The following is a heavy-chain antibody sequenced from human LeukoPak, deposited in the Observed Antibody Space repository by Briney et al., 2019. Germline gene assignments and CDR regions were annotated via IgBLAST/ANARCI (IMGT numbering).Heavy chain of an antibody. CDR2: IGRSGART. CDR1: GFTFNSYV. V-gene: IGHV3-23*01. D-gene: IGHD6-19*01. J-gene: IGHJ4*02. Sequence: GGSLRLSCAASGFTFNSYVMSWVRQAPGKGLEWVSAIGRSGARTYYADSVRGRFTTSRDNSKNTVYLQLNSLRGEDTAVYYCAKDLVSGDWYWRGFDSWGQGTVVTVSS. CDR3: AKDLVSGDWYWRGFDS.